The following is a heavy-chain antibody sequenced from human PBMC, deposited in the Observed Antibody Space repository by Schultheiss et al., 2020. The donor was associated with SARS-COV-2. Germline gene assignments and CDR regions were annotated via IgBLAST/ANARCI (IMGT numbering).Heavy chain of an antibody. Sequence: SVKVSCKAAGYTFTSYGISWVRQAPGQGPEWMGGIIPIFGTAIYAQKFQGRDTMTEDTSTDTAYMELSSQRSEDTAVYYCARDYYDSSGYYWGMDVWGQGTTVTVSS. V-gene: IGHV1-69*06. CDR2: IIPIFGTA. CDR1: GYTFTSYG. D-gene: IGHD3-22*01. J-gene: IGHJ6*02. CDR3: ARDYYDSSGYYWGMDV.